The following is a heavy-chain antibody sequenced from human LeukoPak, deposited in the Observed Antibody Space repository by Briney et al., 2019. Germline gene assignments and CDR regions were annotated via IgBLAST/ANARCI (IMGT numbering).Heavy chain of an antibody. CDR1: GESMRTGGYY. V-gene: IGHV4-31*03. CDR2: IYYSGST. J-gene: IGHJ3*02. Sequence: SETLSLTCSVSGESMRTGGYYWTWIRQHPGKGLEWIGYIYYSGSTYYNPSLKDRISTSVDTSNNRFSVKLTAVTAADTAVYFCARGDGSHSYAKGFDIWGQGTLVTVSS. CDR3: ARGDGSHSYAKGFDI. D-gene: IGHD3-16*01.